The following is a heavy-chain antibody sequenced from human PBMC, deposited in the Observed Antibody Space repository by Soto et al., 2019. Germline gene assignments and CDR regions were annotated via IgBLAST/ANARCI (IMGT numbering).Heavy chain of an antibody. J-gene: IGHJ4*02. CDR3: MRGASARDSSGYPYYFDP. V-gene: IGHV1-2*02. CDR1: GYAFTGYY. Sequence: ASVKVSCKTSGYAFTGYYLHWVRQAPGQGLEWMGWINCRSGGTTYTQKFQGRVTLTMDTSTSTAYMELSSLISDDTALYYCMRGASARDSSGYPYYFDPWGQGTLVTVSS. CDR2: INCRSGGT. D-gene: IGHD3-22*01.